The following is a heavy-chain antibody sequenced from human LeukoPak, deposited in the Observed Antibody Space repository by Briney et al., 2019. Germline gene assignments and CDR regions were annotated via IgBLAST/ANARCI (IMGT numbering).Heavy chain of an antibody. CDR3: AKQFTYAGGSTY. D-gene: IGHD4-23*01. CDR1: GASISSDNYY. J-gene: IGHJ4*02. V-gene: IGHV4-39*01. Sequence: NPSETLSLTCSVSGASISSDNYYWGWIRQPPGKGLEWIGCLSYTESTYYNPSLKSRVTIAADLSKNQYSLKLTSATASDTAVYYCAKQFTYAGGSTYWGQGTLVTVSS. CDR2: LSYTEST.